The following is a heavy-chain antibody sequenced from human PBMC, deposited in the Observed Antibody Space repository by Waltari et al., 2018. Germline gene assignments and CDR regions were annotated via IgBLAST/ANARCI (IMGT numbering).Heavy chain of an antibody. J-gene: IGHJ4*02. D-gene: IGHD2-21*02. Sequence: EVQLVESGGGLVQPGETLRLSCAASGFTFSSYWMHWVRQAPGKGLEWVSAISGSGVTTYYADSVKGRFTISRDNSKNTLFLQMNSLRPEDTAEYYCAKDQEVTPDYYFDYWGLGTLVTVSS. V-gene: IGHV3-23*04. CDR2: ISGSGVTT. CDR3: AKDQEVTPDYYFDY. CDR1: GFTFSSYW.